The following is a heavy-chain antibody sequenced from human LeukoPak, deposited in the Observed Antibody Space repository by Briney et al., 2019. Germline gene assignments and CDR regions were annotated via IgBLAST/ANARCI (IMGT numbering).Heavy chain of an antibody. CDR1: GFTVSDYY. CDR3: ATPGIVVVTTDAFDI. Sequence: AGGSLRLSCAASGFTVSDYYMSWIRQAPGKGLEWVSYMSSSGSTIYYADSVKGRFTISRDNAKNSLYLQMNSLRAEDTAVYYCATPGIVVVTTDAFDIWGQGTMVTVSS. CDR2: MSSSGSTI. D-gene: IGHD3-22*01. J-gene: IGHJ3*02. V-gene: IGHV3-11*01.